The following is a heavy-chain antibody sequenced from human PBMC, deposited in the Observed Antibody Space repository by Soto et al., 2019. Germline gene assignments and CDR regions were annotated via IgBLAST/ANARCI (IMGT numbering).Heavy chain of an antibody. V-gene: IGHV2-5*02. D-gene: IGHD1-7*01. CDR1: GFSLSTSGVG. CDR2: IYWDDDK. Sequence: SGPTLVNPTQTLTLTCTFSGFSLSTSGVGVGWIRQPPGKALEWLALIYWDDDKRYSPSLKSRLTITKDTSKNQVVLTMTNMNPVDTATYYCARSPLTSREHWNYEDAFDIWGQGTMVTVSS. CDR3: ARSPLTSREHWNYEDAFDI. J-gene: IGHJ3*02.